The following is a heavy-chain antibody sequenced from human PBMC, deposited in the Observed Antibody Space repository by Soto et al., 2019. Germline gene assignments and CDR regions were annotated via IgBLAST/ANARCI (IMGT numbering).Heavy chain of an antibody. J-gene: IGHJ4*02. V-gene: IGHV3-30*18. CDR1: GFTFSNYG. CDR3: VKPKEHFYDSSPGES. D-gene: IGHD3-22*01. CDR2: ISFDGNNK. Sequence: PGGSLRLSCAASGFTFSNYGMHWVRQAPGKGLGWVAIISFDGNNKYYSDSVKGRFTISRDNSKNMVFLQMNSLRPEDTAVYYCVKPKEHFYDSSPGESWGKGTPVKVSS.